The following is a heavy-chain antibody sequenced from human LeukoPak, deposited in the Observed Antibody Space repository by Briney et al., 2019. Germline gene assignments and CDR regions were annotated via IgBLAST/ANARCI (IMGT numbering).Heavy chain of an antibody. Sequence: SQTLSLTCTVSGGSISSGPYYWIWIRQHPGKGLEWIGYITYSGNTYYYRALNSRVTVSLDTSKTQFSLKLSSVTAADTAVYYCARIAYDALDSYYYGMDVWGQGTTVTVSS. CDR3: ARIAYDALDSYYYGMDV. CDR1: GGSISSGPYY. V-gene: IGHV4-31*03. D-gene: IGHD3-3*01. J-gene: IGHJ6*02. CDR2: ITYSGNT.